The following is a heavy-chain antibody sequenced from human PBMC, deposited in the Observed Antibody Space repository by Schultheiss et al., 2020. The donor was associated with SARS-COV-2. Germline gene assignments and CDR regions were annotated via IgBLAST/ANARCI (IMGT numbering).Heavy chain of an antibody. CDR3: ARHRGYSSGWYVFDY. CDR2: IYYSGST. Sequence: SETLSLTCTVSGGSISSYYWSWIRQPPGKGLEWIGYIYYSGSTYYNPSLKSRVTISVDTSKNQFSLKLSSVTAADTAVYYCARHRGYSSGWYVFDYWGQGTLVTVSS. J-gene: IGHJ4*02. V-gene: IGHV4-59*08. CDR1: GGSISSYY. D-gene: IGHD6-19*01.